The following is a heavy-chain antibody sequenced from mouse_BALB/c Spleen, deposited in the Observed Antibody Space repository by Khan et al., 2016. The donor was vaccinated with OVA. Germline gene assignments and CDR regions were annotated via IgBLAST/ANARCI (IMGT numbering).Heavy chain of an antibody. D-gene: IGHD2-1*01. CDR1: GFTFSSFG. J-gene: IGHJ1*01. CDR3: ARSGGNFHWYFDV. Sequence: EVQVVESGGGLVQPGGSRKLSCVVSGFTFSSFGMHWVRQAPKKGLEWVAYISSGSSTIYYVDTVKGRFTISRDNPKNTLFLQMTSLRYEDTAMYYCARSGGNFHWYFDVWGAGTSVTVSS. CDR2: ISSGSSTI. V-gene: IGHV5-17*02.